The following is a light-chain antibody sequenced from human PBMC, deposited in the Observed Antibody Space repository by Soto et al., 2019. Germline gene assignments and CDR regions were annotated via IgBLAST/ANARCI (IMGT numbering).Light chain of an antibody. CDR2: AAS. J-gene: IGKJ5*01. Sequence: EIQITQSPSSLSASVGDRVTITCRASQSISSYLNWYQQKPVKAPKLLIYAASSLQSGVPSSFSGSGSGTDFTLTISSLKPEDFATYYCQQSYSTLAITFGQGTRLEIK. CDR1: QSISSY. CDR3: QQSYSTLAIT. V-gene: IGKV1-39*01.